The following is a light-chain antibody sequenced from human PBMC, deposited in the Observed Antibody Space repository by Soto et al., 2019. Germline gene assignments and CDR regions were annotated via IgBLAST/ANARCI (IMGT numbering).Light chain of an antibody. V-gene: IGKV3-11*01. J-gene: IGKJ5*01. CDR1: QSVGNY. CDR3: QQRSNWPPFT. Sequence: EIVLTPSQATLSLSPGDRATISCRASQSVGNYLAWYQQKPGQAHRLLIYDASNKATGIPARFSGSGSGTDFTLTISSLEPEDFAVYYCQQRSNWPPFTFGQGTRLEIK. CDR2: DAS.